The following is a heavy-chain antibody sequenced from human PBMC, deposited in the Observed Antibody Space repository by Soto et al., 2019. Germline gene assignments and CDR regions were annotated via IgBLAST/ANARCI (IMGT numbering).Heavy chain of an antibody. CDR2: ISGSGVT. V-gene: IGHV1-18*01. CDR3: ARYEKNWAKFDF. Sequence: QLVQSGPEVKRPGASVKVSCRPSGYTFMQYGISWIRLAPGQRPEWMGWISGSGVTNYAQRYQGRFTMTVDTSSTTTFMELKSLTSDDTAIYYCARYEKNWAKFDFWGQGTPVTVSS. CDR1: GYTFMQYG. D-gene: IGHD3-16*01. J-gene: IGHJ4*02.